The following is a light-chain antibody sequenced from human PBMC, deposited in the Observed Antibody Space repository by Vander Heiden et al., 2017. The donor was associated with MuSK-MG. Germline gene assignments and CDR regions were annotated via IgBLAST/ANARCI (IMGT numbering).Light chain of an antibody. CDR3: CSRDKTGNHLGV. J-gene: IGLJ3*02. V-gene: IGLV3-19*01. CDR2: GGD. CDR1: ILKTYS. Sequence: SELTQDPAVSVAFGQNVRITCQGYILKTYSASWYRVRPGQATRVVILGGDKRHSAIPVRFSGSTSGATAFFTITGAQTEEDGDYYCCSRDKTGNHLGVFGGGTKLTVL.